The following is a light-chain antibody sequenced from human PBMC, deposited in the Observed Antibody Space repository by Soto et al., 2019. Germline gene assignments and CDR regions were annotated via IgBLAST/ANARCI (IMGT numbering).Light chain of an antibody. J-gene: IGLJ2*01. CDR2: DVS. CDR3: LSYTSSYTVV. Sequence: QSALTQPASVSGSPGQSITISCTGSSSDVGTQNYVSWYQQHPDKAPKLMIYDVSDRPSGVSNRFSGSKSGNTASLTISGVQDEDEADYYCLSYTSSYTVVFGGGTKLTVL. V-gene: IGLV2-14*01. CDR1: SSDVGTQNY.